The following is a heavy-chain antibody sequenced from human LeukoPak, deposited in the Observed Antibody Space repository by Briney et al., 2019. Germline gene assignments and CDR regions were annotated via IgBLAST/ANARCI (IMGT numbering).Heavy chain of an antibody. D-gene: IGHD3-22*01. CDR3: ARGYYDSSGYYHFDY. J-gene: IGHJ4*02. CDR2: IIPIFGTA. V-gene: IGHV1-69*05. CDR1: GGTFSSYA. Sequence: SVKVSCKASGGTFSSYAISWVRQAPGQGLEWMGGIIPIFGTANYAQKFQGRVTITTDESTSAAYMELSSLRSEDTAVYYCARGYYDSSGYYHFDYWGQGTLVTVSS.